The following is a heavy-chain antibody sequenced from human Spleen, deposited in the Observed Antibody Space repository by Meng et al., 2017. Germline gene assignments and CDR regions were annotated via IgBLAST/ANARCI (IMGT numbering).Heavy chain of an antibody. Sequence: GSLRLSCTVSGYSISSGYYWSWIRQSPGKGLEWIGSIYHSGSTNYNPSLKSRVTISVDTSKNQFSLRLSSVTAADSAVYYCARGPTTMAHDFDYWGQGTLVTVSS. CDR3: ARGPTTMAHDFDY. CDR2: IYHSGST. J-gene: IGHJ4*02. CDR1: GYSISSGYY. D-gene: IGHD4-11*01. V-gene: IGHV4-38-2*02.